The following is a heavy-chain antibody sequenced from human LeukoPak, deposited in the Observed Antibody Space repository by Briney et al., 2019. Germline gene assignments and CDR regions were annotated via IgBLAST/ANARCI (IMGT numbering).Heavy chain of an antibody. CDR2: ISGVGSNT. CDR1: GFIFSNYA. J-gene: IGHJ4*02. Sequence: GGSLRLSCAASGFIFSNYAMSWVRQAPGKGLEWVSVISGVGSNTYYADSVKGRFTISRDNSKKTLYLQMHSLRAEATAIYYCAKGTWIGSRNYYEASRYFDYLGQGTLVTVSS. CDR3: AKGTWIGSRNYYEASRYFDY. V-gene: IGHV3-23*01. D-gene: IGHD3-3*01.